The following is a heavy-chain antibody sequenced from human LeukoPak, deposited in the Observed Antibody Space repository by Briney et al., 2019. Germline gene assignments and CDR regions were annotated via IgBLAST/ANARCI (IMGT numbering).Heavy chain of an antibody. J-gene: IGHJ6*02. CDR2: ISYDGSNK. CDR1: GFTFSSYA. CDR3: ARDPEGVVPAAIPYGMDV. D-gene: IGHD2-2*01. V-gene: IGHV3-30-3*01. Sequence: PGGSLRLSCAASGFTFSSYAMHWVRQALGKGLEWVAVISYDGSNKYYADSVKGRFTISRDNSKNTLYLQMNSLRAEDTAVYYCARDPEGVVPAAIPYGMDVWGQGTTVTVSS.